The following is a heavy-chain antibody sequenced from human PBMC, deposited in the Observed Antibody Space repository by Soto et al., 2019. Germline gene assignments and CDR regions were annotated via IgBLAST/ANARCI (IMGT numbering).Heavy chain of an antibody. V-gene: IGHV4-61*08. CDR1: GGSISSGGYY. D-gene: IGHD3-9*01. CDR2: IYYSGST. J-gene: IGHJ4*02. Sequence: SETLSLTCAVSGGSISSGGYYWSWIRQPPGKGLEWIGYIYYSGSTNYNPSLKSRVTISVDTSKNQFSLKLSSVTAADTAVYYCASLPKLRYFDWLPYRWGQGTLVTVSS. CDR3: ASLPKLRYFDWLPYR.